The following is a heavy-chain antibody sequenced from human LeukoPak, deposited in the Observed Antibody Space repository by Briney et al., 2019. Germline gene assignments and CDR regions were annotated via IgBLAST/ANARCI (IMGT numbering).Heavy chain of an antibody. V-gene: IGHV4-59*01. CDR2: IYYSGST. J-gene: IGHJ3*01. CDR3: ARESSSRRYDAFDF. D-gene: IGHD6-13*01. CDR1: GGSISSYY. Sequence: SETLSLTCTVSGGSISSYYWSWIRQPPGKGLGWIGYIYYSGSTNYNPSLKSRVTISVDTSKNQFSLKLSSVTAADTAVYYCARESSSRRYDAFDFWGQGTMVTVSS.